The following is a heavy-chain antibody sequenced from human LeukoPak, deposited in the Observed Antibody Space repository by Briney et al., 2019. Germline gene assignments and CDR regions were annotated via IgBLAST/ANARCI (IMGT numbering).Heavy chain of an antibody. V-gene: IGHV4-39*01. Sequence: SETLSLTCTVSGGSISSYYWGWIRQPPGKGLEWIGSIYYSGSTYYNPSLKSRVTISVDTSKNQFSLKLSSVTAADTAVYYCARCPTIHGFDIWGQGTMVTVSS. D-gene: IGHD3-9*01. CDR3: ARCPTIHGFDI. CDR2: IYYSGST. J-gene: IGHJ3*02. CDR1: GGSISSYY.